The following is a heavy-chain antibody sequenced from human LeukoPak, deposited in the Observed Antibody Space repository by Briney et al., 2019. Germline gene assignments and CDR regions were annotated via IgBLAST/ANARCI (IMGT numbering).Heavy chain of an antibody. Sequence: ASVKASCKVSGYTLTELSMHWVRQAPGKGLEWMGGFDPEDGETIYAQKFQGRVTMTEDTSTDTAYMELSSLRSEDTAVYYCATGLAVTTLWPWYFDLWGRGTLVTVSS. D-gene: IGHD4-17*01. CDR1: GYTLTELS. CDR2: FDPEDGET. J-gene: IGHJ2*01. V-gene: IGHV1-24*01. CDR3: ATGLAVTTLWPWYFDL.